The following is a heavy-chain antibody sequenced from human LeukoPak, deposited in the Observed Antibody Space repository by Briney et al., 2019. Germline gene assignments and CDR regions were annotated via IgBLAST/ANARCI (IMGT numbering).Heavy chain of an antibody. Sequence: ASVKVSCKASGYTFTSYGISWVRQAPGQGLEWMGWISAYNGNTNYAQKLQGRVTMTTDTSTSTAYMELRSLRSDDTAVYYCARDRIAAAVKGMFDYWGQGTLVTVSS. V-gene: IGHV1-18*01. CDR2: ISAYNGNT. J-gene: IGHJ4*02. CDR3: ARDRIAAAVKGMFDY. D-gene: IGHD6-13*01. CDR1: GYTFTSYG.